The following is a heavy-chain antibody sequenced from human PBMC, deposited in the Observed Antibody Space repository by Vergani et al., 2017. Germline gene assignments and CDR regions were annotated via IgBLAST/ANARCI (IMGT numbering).Heavy chain of an antibody. V-gene: IGHV5-51*03. CDR3: ARIPSGITIFGVVRGSYYFDY. Sequence: EVQLVQSGAEVKKPGESLKISCKGSGYSFTSYWIGWVRQMPGKGLEWMGIIYPGDSDTRYSPSFQGQVTISADKSISTAYLQRSSLKASDTAMYYCARIPSGITIFGVVRGSYYFDYWGQGTLVTVSS. CDR2: IYPGDSDT. J-gene: IGHJ4*02. D-gene: IGHD3-3*01. CDR1: GYSFTSYW.